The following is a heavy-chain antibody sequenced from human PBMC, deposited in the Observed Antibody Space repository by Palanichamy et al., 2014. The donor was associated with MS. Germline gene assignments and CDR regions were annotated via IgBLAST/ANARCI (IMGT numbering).Heavy chain of an antibody. V-gene: IGHV3-23*01. CDR1: GFTFRNYG. Sequence: EVQLLESGGGLVQPGGSLRLSCEASGFTFRNYGMSWVRQAPGKGLEWVSGLSGSGGTTYQADSVKGRFTISRDNSKNTLYLQLNSLRVEDTAVYYCVKHDGGAKVLPGGVACDHWGQGSLVTVSS. CDR2: LSGSGGTT. J-gene: IGHJ4*02. CDR3: VKHDGGAKVLPGGVACDH. D-gene: IGHD3-16*01.